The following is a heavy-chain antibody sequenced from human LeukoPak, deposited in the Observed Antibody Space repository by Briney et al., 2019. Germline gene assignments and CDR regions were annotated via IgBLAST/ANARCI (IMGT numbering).Heavy chain of an antibody. D-gene: IGHD3-3*01. V-gene: IGHV4-59*01. CDR2: IYYSGST. J-gene: IGHJ5*02. CDR1: GGSISSYY. Sequence: SETLSLTCTVSGGSISSYYWSWIRQPPGKGLEWIGYIYYSGSTNYNPSLKSRVTISVDTSKNQFSLKLSSVTAADTAVYYCARGSEIFGVVTLFDPWGQGTLVTVSS. CDR3: ARGSEIFGVVTLFDP.